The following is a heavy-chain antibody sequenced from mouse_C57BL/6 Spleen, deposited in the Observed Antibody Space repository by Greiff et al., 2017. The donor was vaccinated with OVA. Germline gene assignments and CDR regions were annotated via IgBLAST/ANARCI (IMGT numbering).Heavy chain of an antibody. CDR3: ARSERLGLAWFAY. Sequence: QVQLQQPGAELVMPGASVKLSCKASGYTFTSYWMHWVKQRPGQGLEWIGEIDPSDSYTNYNQKFKGKSTLTLDKSSSTAYMHLSSLTSGDSAVYYCARSERLGLAWFAYWGKGTLVTVSA. V-gene: IGHV1-69*01. CDR1: GYTFTSYW. D-gene: IGHD3-1*01. CDR2: IDPSDSYT. J-gene: IGHJ3*01.